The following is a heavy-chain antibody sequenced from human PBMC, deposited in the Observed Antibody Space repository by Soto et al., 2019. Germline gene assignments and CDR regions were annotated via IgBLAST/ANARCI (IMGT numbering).Heavy chain of an antibody. CDR2: INHSGST. CDR1: GGSFSGYY. D-gene: IGHD3-10*01. Sequence: QVQLQQWGAGLLKPSETLSLTCAVYGGSFSGYYWSWTRQPPGKGLEWIGEINHSGSTNYNPSLKSRVTISVDTSKNQFSLKLSSVTAADTAVYYCARGKWFGEFGNWGQGTMVTVSS. CDR3: ARGKWFGEFGN. V-gene: IGHV4-34*01. J-gene: IGHJ3*01.